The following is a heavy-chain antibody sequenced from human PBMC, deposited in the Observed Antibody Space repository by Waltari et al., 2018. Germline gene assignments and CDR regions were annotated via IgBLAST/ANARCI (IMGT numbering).Heavy chain of an antibody. CDR3: ARATVTTLTFDY. J-gene: IGHJ4*02. CDR2: IYHSGST. D-gene: IGHD4-17*01. CDR1: GGSISSGCYY. Sequence: QVQLQESGPGLVKPSQTLSLTCTVSGGSISSGCYYWSWIRQHPGKGLEWIGYIYHSGSTYYNPSLKSRVTISVDRSKNQFSLKLSSVTAADTAVYYCARATVTTLTFDYWGQGTLVTVSS. V-gene: IGHV4-31*03.